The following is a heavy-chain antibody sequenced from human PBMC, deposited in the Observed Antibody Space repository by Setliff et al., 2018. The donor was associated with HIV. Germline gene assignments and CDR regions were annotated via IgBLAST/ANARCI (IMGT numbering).Heavy chain of an antibody. CDR2: IHYSGSS. D-gene: IGHD6-13*01. Sequence: PSETLSLTCTVSGGSITGHYWGWIRQPPGKGLEWIGYIHYSGSSNYNPSLKSRVSISVDTSKNQFSLKLSSVTAADTAVYYCARDRGILSNWLYYFDSWGQGTLVTVSS. J-gene: IGHJ4*02. CDR1: GGSITGHY. V-gene: IGHV4-59*11. CDR3: ARDRGILSNWLYYFDS.